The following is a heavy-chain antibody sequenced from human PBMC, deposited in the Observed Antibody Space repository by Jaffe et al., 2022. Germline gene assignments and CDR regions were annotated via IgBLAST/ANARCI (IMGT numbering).Heavy chain of an antibody. CDR1: GFTFSSHW. J-gene: IGHJ4*02. V-gene: IGHV3-74*01. CDR3: ARDRPWNSAEVQPMFDY. D-gene: IGHD1-26*01. CDR2: ISNDGRDI. Sequence: EVQLVESGGGSVQSGGSLRITCAASGFTFSSHWMHWVRQDPGMRLEWVARISNDGRDIKYADSVRGRFDISRDNAKSTLVLQMDSLRVDDTAVYYCARDRPWNSAEVQPMFDYWGQGARVIVSS.